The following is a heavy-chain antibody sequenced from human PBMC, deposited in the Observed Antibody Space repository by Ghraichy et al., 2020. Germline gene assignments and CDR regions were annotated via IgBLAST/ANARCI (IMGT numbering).Heavy chain of an antibody. V-gene: IGHV3-48*01. CDR2: ISSSSSTI. Sequence: SLRLSCVASGFTFSSYSMNWVRQAPGKGLEWVSYISSSSSTIYYADSVKGRFTISRDNAKNSLYLQMNSLRAEDTAVYYCARGGGYYDSSGYYFGGYWGQGTLVTVSS. CDR3: ARGGGYYDSSGYYFGGY. D-gene: IGHD3-22*01. CDR1: GFTFSSYS. J-gene: IGHJ4*02.